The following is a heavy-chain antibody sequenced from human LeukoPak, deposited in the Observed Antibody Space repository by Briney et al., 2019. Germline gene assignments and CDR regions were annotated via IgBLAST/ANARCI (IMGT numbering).Heavy chain of an antibody. Sequence: PSETLSLTCTVSGGSISSSSYYWGWIRQPPGKGLGWIGSIYYSGTTYYNPSLKSRVTISVDTSKNQFSLRLTSATVADTAVFYCARSPRPSVTVGGLNYHTNPKRYWYFDLWGRGTLVTVSS. CDR1: GGSISSSSYY. CDR3: ARSPRPSVTVGGLNYHTNPKRYWYFDL. V-gene: IGHV4-39*07. CDR2: IYYSGTT. J-gene: IGHJ2*01. D-gene: IGHD6-19*01.